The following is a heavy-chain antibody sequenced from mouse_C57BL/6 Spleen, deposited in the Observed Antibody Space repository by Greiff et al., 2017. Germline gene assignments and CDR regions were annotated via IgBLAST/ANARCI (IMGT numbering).Heavy chain of an antibody. D-gene: IGHD2-4*01. CDR2: IYPGSGNT. CDR1: GYTFTDYY. V-gene: IGHV1-76*01. J-gene: IGHJ4*01. CDR3: ARYPYYDYDGAMDY. Sequence: QVQLKQSGAELVRPGASVKLSCKASGYTFTDYYINWVKQRPGQGLEWIARIYPGSGNTYYNEKFKGKATLTAEKSSSTAYMQLSSLTSEDSAVYFCARYPYYDYDGAMDYWGQGTSVTVSS.